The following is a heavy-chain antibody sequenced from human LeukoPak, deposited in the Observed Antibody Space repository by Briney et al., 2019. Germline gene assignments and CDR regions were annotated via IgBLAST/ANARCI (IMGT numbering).Heavy chain of an antibody. CDR2: IYHSGST. D-gene: IGHD2-21*02. CDR3: ARGSAINWFDP. V-gene: IGHV4-30-2*01. J-gene: IGHJ5*02. Sequence: SGTLSLTCAVSGGSISSGGYYWSWIRQPPGKGLEWIGYIYHSGSTYYNPSLKSRVTISVDRSKNQFSLKLSSVTAADTAVYYCARGSAINWFDPWGQGTLVTVSS. CDR1: GGSISSGGYY.